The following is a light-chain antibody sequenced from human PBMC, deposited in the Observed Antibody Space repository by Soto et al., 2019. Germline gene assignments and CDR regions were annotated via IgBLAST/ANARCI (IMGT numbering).Light chain of an antibody. J-gene: IGLJ2*01. CDR3: SSYISGGSVI. Sequence: QSVLTQPASVSGSPGQSITISCTATTSDVGDYNYVSWYQQYPGKAPKPIIYHVSNRPSGVSNRFSGSKSGDTASLTISGLQAEDEADYYCSSYISGGSVIFGGGTQLTVL. V-gene: IGLV2-14*01. CDR2: HVS. CDR1: TSDVGDYNY.